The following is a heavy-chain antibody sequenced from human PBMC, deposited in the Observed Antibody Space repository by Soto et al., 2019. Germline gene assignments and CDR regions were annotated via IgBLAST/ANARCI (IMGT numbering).Heavy chain of an antibody. V-gene: IGHV3-21*01. D-gene: IGHD3-9*01. J-gene: IGHJ4*02. CDR2: ISSSSSYI. CDR1: GFTFSSYS. CDR3: ARTFYDILTGYRTFDY. Sequence: GVSLRLSCAASGFTFSSYSMNWVRQAPGKGLEWVSSISSSSSYIYYADSVKGRFTISRDNAKDSLYLQMNSLRAEDTAVYYCARTFYDILTGYRTFDYWGQGTLVTVSS.